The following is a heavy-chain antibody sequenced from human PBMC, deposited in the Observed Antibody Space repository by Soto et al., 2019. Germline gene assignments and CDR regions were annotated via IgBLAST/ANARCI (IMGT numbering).Heavy chain of an antibody. CDR1: GGSISSSNW. D-gene: IGHD3-22*01. CDR2: IYHSGST. V-gene: IGHV4-4*02. J-gene: IGHJ3*02. Sequence: SETLSLTCAVSGGSISSSNWWSWVRQPPGKGLEWIGEIYHSGSTNYNPSLKSRVTISVDKSKNQFSLKLSSVTAEDTAVYYCARDFRVGYSYDSSGPDAFDIWGQGTMVTVS. CDR3: ARDFRVGYSYDSSGPDAFDI.